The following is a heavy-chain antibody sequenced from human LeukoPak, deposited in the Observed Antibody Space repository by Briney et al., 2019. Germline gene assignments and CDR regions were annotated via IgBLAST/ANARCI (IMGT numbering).Heavy chain of an antibody. CDR3: ARWHGSSSGDP. CDR2: INPNSGGT. D-gene: IGHD6-13*01. CDR1: GYTFTGDY. V-gene: IGHV1-2*02. J-gene: IGHJ5*02. Sequence: ASVKVSCKASGYTFTGDYMHWVRQAPGQGLEWMGWINPNSGGTNYAQKFQGRVTMTREKSISTAYMELSRLRPDDTAVYYCARWHGSSSGDPWGQGTLVTVSS.